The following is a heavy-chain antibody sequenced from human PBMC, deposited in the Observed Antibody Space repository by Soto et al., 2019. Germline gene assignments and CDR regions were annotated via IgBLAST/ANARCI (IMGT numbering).Heavy chain of an antibody. J-gene: IGHJ3*02. CDR3: ARVGQIAAAGHLREDAFDI. D-gene: IGHD6-13*01. CDR2: INSDGSST. V-gene: IGHV3-74*01. Sequence: GGSLRLSCAASGFTFSSYWMHWVRQAPGKGLVWVSRINSDGSSTSYADSVKGRFTISRDNAKNTLYLQMNSLRAEDTAVYYCARVGQIAAAGHLREDAFDIWGQGTMVTVSS. CDR1: GFTFSSYW.